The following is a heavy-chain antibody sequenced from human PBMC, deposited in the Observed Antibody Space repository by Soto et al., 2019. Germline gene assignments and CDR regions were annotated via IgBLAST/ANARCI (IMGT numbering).Heavy chain of an antibody. CDR2: INAGNGNT. CDR1: GYTFTSYG. J-gene: IGHJ4*02. D-gene: IGHD6-13*01. Sequence: GASVKVSCKASGYTFTSYGISWVRQAPGQGLEWMGWINAGNGNTKYSQKFQGRVTITRDTSASTAYMELSSLRSEDTAVYYCARDTIAAAGTGFDYWGQGTLVTVAS. CDR3: ARDTIAAAGTGFDY. V-gene: IGHV1-3*01.